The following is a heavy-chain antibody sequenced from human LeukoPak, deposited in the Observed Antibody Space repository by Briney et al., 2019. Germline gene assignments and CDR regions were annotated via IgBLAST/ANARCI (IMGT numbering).Heavy chain of an antibody. CDR3: ARDPDPDVDTAIGGFDY. V-gene: IGHV4-38-2*02. CDR2: IYHSGST. CDR1: GYSITSGYY. D-gene: IGHD5-18*01. Sequence: PSETLSLTCTVSGYSITSGYYWGWIRQPPGKGLEWIGTIYHSGSTYYNPSLKSRVTISVDTSKNQFSLKLSSVTAADTAVYYCARDPDPDVDTAIGGFDYWGQGTLVTVSS. J-gene: IGHJ4*02.